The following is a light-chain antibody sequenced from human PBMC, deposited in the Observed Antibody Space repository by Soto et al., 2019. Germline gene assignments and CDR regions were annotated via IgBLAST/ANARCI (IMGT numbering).Light chain of an antibody. CDR3: QRYGSSPPLT. CDR2: GAS. J-gene: IGKJ4*01. V-gene: IGKV3-20*01. CDR1: QSISSSF. Sequence: EFVLTQSPGTLSVSPGERATLSCRASQSISSSFLAWYQHKPGQAPRLLIYGASFRGTGIPDRFSGGGSGTDFTLTISRLEPEDFAVYYCQRYGSSPPLTFGGGTKVEI.